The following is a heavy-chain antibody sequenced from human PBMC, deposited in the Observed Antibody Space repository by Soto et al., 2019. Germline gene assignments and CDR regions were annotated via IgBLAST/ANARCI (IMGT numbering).Heavy chain of an antibody. D-gene: IGHD6-19*01. J-gene: IGHJ6*02. CDR1: GYSFTSYW. CDR2: IYPGDSDT. CDR3: ASNENLYGSGYYYGMDV. V-gene: IGHV5-51*01. Sequence: PGESLKISCKGSGYSFTSYWIGWVRQMPGKGLEWMGIIYPGDSDTRYSPSFQGQVTISADKSISTAYLQWSSLKASDTAMYYCASNENLYGSGYYYGMDVWGQGTTVTVSS.